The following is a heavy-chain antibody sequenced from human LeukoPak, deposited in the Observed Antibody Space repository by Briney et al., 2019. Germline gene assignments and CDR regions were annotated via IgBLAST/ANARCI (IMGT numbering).Heavy chain of an antibody. CDR1: GFTFSSYA. J-gene: IGHJ4*02. CDR2: ISGSGGST. CDR3: AKCRPDYYDSSGYGDY. Sequence: GGSLRLSCAASGFTFSSYAMSWVRQAPGKGLEWVSAISGSGGSTYYADSVKGRFTISRDNSMNTLYLQMNSLRAEDTAVYYCAKCRPDYYDSSGYGDYWGQGTLVTVSS. D-gene: IGHD3-22*01. V-gene: IGHV3-23*01.